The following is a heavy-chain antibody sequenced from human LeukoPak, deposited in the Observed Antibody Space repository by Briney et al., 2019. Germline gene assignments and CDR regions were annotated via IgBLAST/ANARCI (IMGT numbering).Heavy chain of an antibody. Sequence: GGSLRLSCAASGFTFSSYAMSWVRQAPGKGLEWVAVISYDGSNKYYADSVKGRFTISRDNSKNTLYLQVNSLRAEDTAVYYCAKGYGQLLVNNWFDPWGQGTLVTVSS. J-gene: IGHJ5*02. CDR1: GFTFSSYA. D-gene: IGHD6-13*01. V-gene: IGHV3-30*18. CDR2: ISYDGSNK. CDR3: AKGYGQLLVNNWFDP.